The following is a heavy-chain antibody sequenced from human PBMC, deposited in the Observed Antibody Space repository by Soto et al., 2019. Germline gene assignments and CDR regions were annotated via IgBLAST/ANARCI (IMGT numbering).Heavy chain of an antibody. CDR3: ARDRSTAARPGNYYYGMDV. D-gene: IGHD6-6*01. CDR2: IGTAGDT. V-gene: IGHV3-13*01. Sequence: GSLRLSCAASGFTFSSYDMHWVRQATGKGLEWVSAIGTAGDTYYPGSVKGRFTISRENAKNSLYLQMNSLRAGDTAVYYCARDRSTAARPGNYYYGMDVWGQGXTVTVYS. J-gene: IGHJ6*02. CDR1: GFTFSSYD.